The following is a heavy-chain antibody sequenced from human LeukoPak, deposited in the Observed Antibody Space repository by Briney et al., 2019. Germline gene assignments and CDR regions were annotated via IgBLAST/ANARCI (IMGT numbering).Heavy chain of an antibody. CDR2: IYTSGST. CDR1: GGSISSYY. V-gene: IGHV4-4*07. J-gene: IGHJ4*02. Sequence: ASETLSLTCTASGGSISSYYWSWIRQPAGKGLEWIGRIYTSGSTGYNPSLKSRVTISVDTSKHQFSLKLSAVTAAYTAVYYCARVDLRAAYFDYWGQGTLVTVSS. D-gene: IGHD2-15*01. CDR3: ARVDLRAAYFDY.